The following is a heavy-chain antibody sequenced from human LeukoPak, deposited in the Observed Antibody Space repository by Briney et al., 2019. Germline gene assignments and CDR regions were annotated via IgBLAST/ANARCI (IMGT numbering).Heavy chain of an antibody. CDR2: IRAYSGNT. Sequence: GASVKVSCKASGYTFTSYGISWVRPAPGQGLEWMGWIRAYSGNTNYAQKLQGRVTMTTDTSTSTAYMELRSLRSDDTAVYYCAREESYGGNSLASDYWGQGTLVTVSS. CDR1: GYTFTSYG. J-gene: IGHJ4*02. V-gene: IGHV1-18*01. CDR3: AREESYGGNSLASDY. D-gene: IGHD4-23*01.